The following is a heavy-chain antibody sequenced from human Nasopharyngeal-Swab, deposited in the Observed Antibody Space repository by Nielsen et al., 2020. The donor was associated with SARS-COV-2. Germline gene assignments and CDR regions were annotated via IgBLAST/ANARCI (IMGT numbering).Heavy chain of an antibody. D-gene: IGHD4-23*01. Sequence: WVRQAPGQGLEWMGWINTKTGNPTYAQGFTGRFVFSLDTSVSTAYLQISSLNAEDTAVYYCARDGHHLVNWFDPWGQRTLVTVSS. V-gene: IGHV7-4-1*02. CDR3: ARDGHHLVNWFDP. CDR2: INTKTGNP. J-gene: IGHJ5*02.